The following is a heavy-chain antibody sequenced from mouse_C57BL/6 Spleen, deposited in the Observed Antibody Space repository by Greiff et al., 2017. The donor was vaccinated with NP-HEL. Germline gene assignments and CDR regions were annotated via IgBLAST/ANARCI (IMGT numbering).Heavy chain of an antibody. CDR2: ISSGSSTI. D-gene: IGHD2-3*01. J-gene: IGHJ1*03. CDR1: GFTFSDYG. V-gene: IGHV5-17*01. Sequence: EVQRVESGGGLVKPGGSLKLSCAASGFTFSDYGMHWVRQAPEKGLEWVAYISSGSSTIYYADTVKGRFTISRDNAKNTLFLQMTSLRSEDTAMYYCARKSFDGYHGYFDVWGTGTTVTVSS. CDR3: ARKSFDGYHGYFDV.